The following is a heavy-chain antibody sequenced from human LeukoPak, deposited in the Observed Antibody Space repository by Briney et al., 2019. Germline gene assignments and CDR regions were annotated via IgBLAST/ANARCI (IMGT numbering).Heavy chain of an antibody. V-gene: IGHV4-39*01. Sequence: SETLSLTCTVSGGSISSSSYYWGWIRQPPGKGLEWIGSIYYSGSTYYNPSLKYRVTISVDTSKNQFSLKLSSVTAADTAVYYCARCQYQLLTNYYYMDVWGKGTTVTISS. CDR3: ARCQYQLLTNYYYMDV. CDR1: GGSISSSSYY. CDR2: IYYSGST. J-gene: IGHJ6*03. D-gene: IGHD2-2*01.